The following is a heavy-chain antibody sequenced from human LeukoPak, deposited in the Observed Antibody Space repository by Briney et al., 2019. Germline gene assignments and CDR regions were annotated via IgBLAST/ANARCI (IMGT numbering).Heavy chain of an antibody. CDR1: GYTFTSYD. J-gene: IGHJ6*02. CDR2: MNPNSGNT. D-gene: IGHD4-17*01. Sequence: ASVKVSCKASGYTFTSYDINWVRQATGQGLEWMGWMNPNSGNTGYAQKFQGRVTMTRSTSISTAYMELSSLRSEDTAVYYCARWVTTVTRRRNYYYYYGMDVWGQGTTVTVSS. V-gene: IGHV1-8*01. CDR3: ARWVTTVTRRRNYYYYYGMDV.